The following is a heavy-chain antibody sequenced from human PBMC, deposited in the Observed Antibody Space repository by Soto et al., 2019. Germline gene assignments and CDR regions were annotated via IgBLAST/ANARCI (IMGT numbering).Heavy chain of an antibody. D-gene: IGHD3-10*01. Sequence: GVPLRLFCRASGFTLRSYGMQGVRQSPGKGLEWVAVIWYDGSNKYYADSVKGRFTISRDNSKNTLYLQMNSLRAEDTAVYYCAREYRSGSYDWFDLWGQGTLVTVSS. CDR3: AREYRSGSYDWFDL. CDR2: IWYDGSNK. CDR1: GFTLRSYG. J-gene: IGHJ5*02. V-gene: IGHV3-33*01.